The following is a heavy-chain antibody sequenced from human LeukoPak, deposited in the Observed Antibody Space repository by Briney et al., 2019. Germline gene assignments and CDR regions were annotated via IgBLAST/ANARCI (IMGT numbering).Heavy chain of an antibody. CDR3: AKGPVSPGDYYYYYYMDV. CDR2: ISGSGGST. J-gene: IGHJ6*03. D-gene: IGHD1-14*01. Sequence: GGSLRLSCAASGFTFSSYAMSWVRQAPGKGLEWVSAISGSGGSTYYADSVKGRFTISRDNSKNTLYLQMNSLRAEDTAVYYCAKGPVSPGDYYYYYYMDVWGKGTTVTVSS. CDR1: GFTFSSYA. V-gene: IGHV3-23*01.